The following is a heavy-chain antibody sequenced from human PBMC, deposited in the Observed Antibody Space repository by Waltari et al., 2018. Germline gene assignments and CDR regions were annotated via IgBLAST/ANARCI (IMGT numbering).Heavy chain of an antibody. CDR2: VNGDGSST. J-gene: IGHJ6*02. CDR1: AFTLSTSW. Sequence: LVQSGGGLVQPGDSLRLSCAAFAFTLSTSWLPWVRHAPGEGLVWVARVNGDGSSTSHADSVKGRFTTSRDNAKNTLYLQMKSLRVKDTGVYYCARVAPKTYRSPVPGRDYYYGMDVWGQGTAVIVSS. V-gene: IGHV3-74*01. D-gene: IGHD6-13*01. CDR3: ARVAPKTYRSPVPGRDYYYGMDV.